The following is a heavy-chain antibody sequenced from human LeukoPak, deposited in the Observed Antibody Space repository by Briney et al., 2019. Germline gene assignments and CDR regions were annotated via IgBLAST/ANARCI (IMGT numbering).Heavy chain of an antibody. CDR1: GFTFSSSE. CDR3: ARVRGYGSESFDY. V-gene: IGHV3-48*03. CDR2: ISSSGSII. J-gene: IGHJ4*02. Sequence: GGSLRLSCAASGFTFSSSEMNWVRQAPGKGLEWVSYISSSGSIIHYADAVKGRFTTSRDNAKNSLHLQMNSLRAEDTAIYYCARVRGYGSESFDYWGQGTLVTVSS. D-gene: IGHD3-10*01.